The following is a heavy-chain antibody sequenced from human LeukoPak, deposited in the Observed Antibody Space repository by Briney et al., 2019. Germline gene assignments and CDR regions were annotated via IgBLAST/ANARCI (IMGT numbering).Heavy chain of an antibody. V-gene: IGHV1-69*13. D-gene: IGHD3-10*01. J-gene: IGHJ4*02. CDR1: GGTFSSYA. CDR2: IIPIFGAA. CDR3: AREVMVRGVITKYYFDY. Sequence: SVKVSRKASGGTFSSYAISWVRQAPGQGLEWMGGIIPIFGAANYAQKFQGRVTITADESTSTAYMELSSLRSEDTAVYYCAREVMVRGVITKYYFDYWGQGTLVTVSS.